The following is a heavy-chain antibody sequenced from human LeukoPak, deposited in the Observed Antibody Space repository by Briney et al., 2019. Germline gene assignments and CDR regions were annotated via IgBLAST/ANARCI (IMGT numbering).Heavy chain of an antibody. Sequence: GGSLRLSCAASGFTFSDYYMSWIRQAPGKGLEWVSYISRSGSTISYADSVKGRFTISRDNAKNSLYLQMNSLRAEDTAVYYCARFFYGSGRPTQLDYWGQGTLVTVSS. J-gene: IGHJ4*02. V-gene: IGHV3-11*01. CDR3: ARFFYGSGRPTQLDY. D-gene: IGHD3-10*01. CDR1: GFTFSDYY. CDR2: ISRSGSTI.